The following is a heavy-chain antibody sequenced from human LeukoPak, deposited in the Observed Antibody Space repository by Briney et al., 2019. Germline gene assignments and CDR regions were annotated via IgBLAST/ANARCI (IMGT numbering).Heavy chain of an antibody. D-gene: IGHD3-9*01. CDR1: GYTFTGYG. CDR2: ISAYNGNT. CDR3: ARDSEGYDILTGYYYYFDY. J-gene: IGHJ4*02. Sequence: ASVKVSCKASGYTFTGYGISWVRQAPGQGLEWMGWISAYNGNTNYAQNLQGRVTMTTDTSTSTAYMELRSLRSDDTAVYYCARDSEGYDILTGYYYYFDYWGQGTLVTVSS. V-gene: IGHV1-18*01.